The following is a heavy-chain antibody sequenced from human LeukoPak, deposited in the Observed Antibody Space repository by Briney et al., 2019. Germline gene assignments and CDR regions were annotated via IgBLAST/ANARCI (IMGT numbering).Heavy chain of an antibody. D-gene: IGHD3-22*01. CDR2: ISSSGSTI. CDR3: AKDVNYYDSSGYYTFDY. Sequence: GGSLRLSCAASGFTFSDYYMSWIRQAPGKGLEWVSYISSSGSTIYYADSVKGRFTISRDNAKNSLYLQMNSLRTEDTALYYCAKDVNYYDSSGYYTFDYWGQGTLVTVSS. CDR1: GFTFSDYY. J-gene: IGHJ4*02. V-gene: IGHV3-11*01.